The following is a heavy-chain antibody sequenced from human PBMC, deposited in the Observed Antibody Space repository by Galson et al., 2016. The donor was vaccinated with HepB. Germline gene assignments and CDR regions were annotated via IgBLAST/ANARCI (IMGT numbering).Heavy chain of an antibody. D-gene: IGHD6-19*01. V-gene: IGHV3-48*02. Sequence: SLRLSCAASGFTFSSYSMNWVRQAPGKGLEWVSYISSSSTIYYADSEKGRFTISRDNAKNSLYLQMNSLRDEDTAVYYCARAGHSSGWYPFNFWWFDPWGQGTLVTVSS. J-gene: IGHJ5*02. CDR1: GFTFSSYS. CDR3: ARAGHSSGWYPFNFWWFDP. CDR2: ISSSSTI.